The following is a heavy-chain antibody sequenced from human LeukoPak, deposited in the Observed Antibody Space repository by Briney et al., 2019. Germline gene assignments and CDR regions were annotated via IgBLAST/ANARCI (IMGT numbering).Heavy chain of an antibody. CDR1: GYTFTSYY. D-gene: IGHD3-22*01. CDR3: ARVRRDYYDSTAPSPFGY. CDR2: INPSGGST. V-gene: IGHV1-46*01. Sequence: ASVKVSCKASGYTFTSYYMHWVRQAPGQGLEWMGIINPSGGSTSYAQKFQGRVTMTRDMSTSTVYMELSSLRSEDTAVYYCARVRRDYYDSTAPSPFGYWGQGTLVTVSS. J-gene: IGHJ4*02.